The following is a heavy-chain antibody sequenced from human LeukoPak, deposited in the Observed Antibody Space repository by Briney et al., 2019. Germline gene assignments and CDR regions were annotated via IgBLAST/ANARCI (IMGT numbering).Heavy chain of an antibody. D-gene: IGHD6-19*01. CDR1: GGTFSSYA. V-gene: IGHV1-69*04. CDR2: IIPILGIA. J-gene: IGHJ4*02. CDR3: ARDRRSSGYFDY. Sequence: SVKVSCKASGGTFSSYAISWVRQAPGQGLEWMGRIIPILGIANYAQKFQGRVTITADKSTSTAYMELSSLRSEDTAVYYCARDRRSSGYFDYWGQGTLVTVSS.